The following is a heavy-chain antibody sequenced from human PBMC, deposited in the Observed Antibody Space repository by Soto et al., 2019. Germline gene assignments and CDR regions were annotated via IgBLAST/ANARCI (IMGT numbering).Heavy chain of an antibody. J-gene: IGHJ4*02. CDR2: ISGSGGST. CDR3: ANGADYYDSSGYYPPDY. D-gene: IGHD3-22*01. V-gene: IGHV3-23*01. Sequence: GGSLRLSCAASGFTFSSYAMSWVRQAPGKGLEWVSAISGSGGSTYYADSVKGRFTISRDNSKNTLYLQMNSLRAEDTAVYYCANGADYYDSSGYYPPDYWGQGTLVTVPQ. CDR1: GFTFSSYA.